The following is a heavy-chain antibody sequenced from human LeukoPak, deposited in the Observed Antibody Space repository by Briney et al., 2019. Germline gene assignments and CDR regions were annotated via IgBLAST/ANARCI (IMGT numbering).Heavy chain of an antibody. CDR1: TYSITSDYH. Sequence: SETLSLTCAVSTYSITSDYHWAWIRQSPGKGLEWIGSVYHTGRTYYNPAHKTRVTISVDTSKNQFSLRLTSMTASDTAVYFCARHVSWNVWFFDDWGQGTLVTVSS. V-gene: IGHV4-38-2*01. CDR3: ARHVSWNVWFFDD. D-gene: IGHD1-1*01. J-gene: IGHJ4*02. CDR2: VYHTGRT.